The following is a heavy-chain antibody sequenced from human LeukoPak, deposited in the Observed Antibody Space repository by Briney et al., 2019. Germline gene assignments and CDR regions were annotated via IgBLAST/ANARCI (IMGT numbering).Heavy chain of an antibody. CDR1: GFTFSSYW. Sequence: GGSLRLSCAASGFTFSSYWMHWVRQAPGKGLEWVSGISGSGGSTYYADSVKGRFTISRDNSKNTLYLQMDSLRAEDTAIYYCAKSATPWLPPFPYWGQGTLVTVSS. CDR2: ISGSGGST. J-gene: IGHJ4*02. V-gene: IGHV3-23*01. D-gene: IGHD5-12*01. CDR3: AKSATPWLPPFPY.